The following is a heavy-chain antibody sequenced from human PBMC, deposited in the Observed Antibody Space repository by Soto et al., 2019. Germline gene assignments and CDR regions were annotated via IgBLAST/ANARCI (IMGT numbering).Heavy chain of an antibody. CDR1: GGSISSYY. CDR2: IYYSGST. CDR3: ARLESVRYFEWPRNVDY. D-gene: IGHD3-9*01. Sequence: SETLSLTCTVSGGSISSYYWSWIRQPPGKGLEWIGYIYYSGSTNYNPSLKSRVTISVDTSKNQFSLKLSSVTAADTAVYYCARLESVRYFEWPRNVDYWGQGTLVPVSS. J-gene: IGHJ4*02. V-gene: IGHV4-59*08.